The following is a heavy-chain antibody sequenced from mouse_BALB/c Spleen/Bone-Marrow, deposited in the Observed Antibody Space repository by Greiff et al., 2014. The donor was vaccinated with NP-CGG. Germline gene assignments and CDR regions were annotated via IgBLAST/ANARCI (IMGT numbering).Heavy chain of an antibody. CDR3: ARFRSYTMDF. Sequence: VQLQQSGAELMKPGASVKISCKATGYTFSNLWIEWMKQRPGHGLEWIGEILPGSDSTKYHEKFKGKATFTADPSTKTVCMQLSSLTSEDSAVYYCARFRSYTMDFWGQGTSVTVSS. CDR1: GYTFSNLW. V-gene: IGHV1-9*01. J-gene: IGHJ4*01. CDR2: ILPGSDST.